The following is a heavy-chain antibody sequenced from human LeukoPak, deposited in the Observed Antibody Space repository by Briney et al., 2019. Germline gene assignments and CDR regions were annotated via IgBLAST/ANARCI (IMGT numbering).Heavy chain of an antibody. CDR1: GYPFTSYD. CDR3: ARDLIYPSAGSYYYGMDV. D-gene: IGHD2/OR15-2a*01. CDR2: MNPNSGNT. V-gene: IGHV1-8*01. Sequence: VASVKVSCKASGYPFTSYDINWVRQATGQGLEWMGWMNPNSGNTVYAQKFQGRITMTRNTSISTAYMELSSLRSEDTAVYYCARDLIYPSAGSYYYGMDVWGQGTTVTVSS. J-gene: IGHJ6*02.